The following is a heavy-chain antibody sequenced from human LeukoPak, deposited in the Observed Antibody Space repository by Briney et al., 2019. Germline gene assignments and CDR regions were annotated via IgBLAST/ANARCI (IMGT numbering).Heavy chain of an antibody. CDR1: GGTFSSHA. V-gene: IGHV1-69*13. D-gene: IGHD6-13*01. CDR3: ARDASIAAAERSGASWFDP. J-gene: IGHJ5*02. CDR2: IIPIFGTA. Sequence: ASVKVSCKASGGTFSSHAISWVRQAPGQGLEWMGGIIPIFGTANYAQKFQGRVTITADESTSTAYMELSSLRSEDTAVYYCARDASIAAAERSGASWFDPWGQGTLVTVS.